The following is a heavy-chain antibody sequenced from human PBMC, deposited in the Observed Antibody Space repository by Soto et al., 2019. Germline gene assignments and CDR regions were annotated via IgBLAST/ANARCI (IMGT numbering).Heavy chain of an antibody. Sequence: SETLSLTCAVYGGSFSGYYWSWIRQPPGKGLEWIGEINHSGSTNYNPSLKGRVTISVDTSKNQFSLKLSSVTAADTAVYYCARGGRYGSGSYYQLLPRGGFDPWGQGTLVTVSS. CDR3: ARGGRYGSGSYYQLLPRGGFDP. J-gene: IGHJ5*02. CDR1: GGSFSGYY. D-gene: IGHD3-10*01. CDR2: INHSGST. V-gene: IGHV4-34*01.